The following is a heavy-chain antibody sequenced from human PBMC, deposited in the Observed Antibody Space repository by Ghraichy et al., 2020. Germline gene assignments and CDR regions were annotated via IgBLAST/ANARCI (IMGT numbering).Heavy chain of an antibody. CDR2: ITSSSRTI. V-gene: IGHV3-48*02. Sequence: GGSLRLSCVGSGFTFDSYSMNWVRQAPGKGLEWVSYITSSSRTISYADSVKGRFTVSRDNAKNSLYLQMKNLRDEDTAVYYCARGSTVVRYFYYDGMDVWGQGTTVTVSS. CDR3: ARGSTVVRYFYYDGMDV. J-gene: IGHJ6*02. CDR1: GFTFDSYS. D-gene: IGHD4-23*01.